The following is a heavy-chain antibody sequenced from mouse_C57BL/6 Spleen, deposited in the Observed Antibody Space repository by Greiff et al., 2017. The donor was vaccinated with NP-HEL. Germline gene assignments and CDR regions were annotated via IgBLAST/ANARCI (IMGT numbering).Heavy chain of an antibody. CDR3: LRGTAQARDY. CDR2: INPNNGGT. V-gene: IGHV1-26*01. D-gene: IGHD3-2*02. CDR1: GYTFTDYY. J-gene: IGHJ2*01. Sequence: VQLHQSGPELVKPGASVKISCKASGYTFTDYYMNWVKQSHGKSLEWIGDINPNNGGTSYNQKFKGKATLTVDKSSSTAYMELRSLTSEDSAVYYCLRGTAQARDYWGQGTTLTVSS.